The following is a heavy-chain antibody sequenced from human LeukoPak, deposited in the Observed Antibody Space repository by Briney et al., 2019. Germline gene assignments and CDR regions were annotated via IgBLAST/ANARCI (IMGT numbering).Heavy chain of an antibody. D-gene: IGHD6-6*01. CDR2: INWNGGST. CDR1: GFTFDDYG. Sequence: PGGSLRLSCAASGFTFDDYGMSWVRQAPGKGLEWVSGINWNGGSTGYADSVKGRFTISRDNAKNSLYLQMNSLRAEDTALYYCARDKSATEQLVSFIDYWGQGTLVTVSS. J-gene: IGHJ4*02. CDR3: ARDKSATEQLVSFIDY. V-gene: IGHV3-20*04.